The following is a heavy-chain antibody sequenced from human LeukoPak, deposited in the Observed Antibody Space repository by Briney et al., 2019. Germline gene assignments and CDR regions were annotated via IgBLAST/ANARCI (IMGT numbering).Heavy chain of an antibody. J-gene: IGHJ4*02. V-gene: IGHV1-69*06. CDR1: GGTFSSYA. Sequence: SVKLSCKASGGTFSSYAISWVRQAPGQGLEWMGRIIPIYGTANYAQKFQGRVTITADKSTSTAYMELSSLRSEDTAVYYCARDLRYGYSYGYSPFDYWGQGTLVTVSS. D-gene: IGHD5-18*01. CDR3: ARDLRYGYSYGYSPFDY. CDR2: IIPIYGTA.